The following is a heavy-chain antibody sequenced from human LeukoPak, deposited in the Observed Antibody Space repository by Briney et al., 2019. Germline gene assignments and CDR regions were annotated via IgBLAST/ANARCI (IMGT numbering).Heavy chain of an antibody. CDR3: ARLVTSSSWYHYYYYMDV. CDR1: GYTFTSYG. CDR2: ISAYNGNT. Sequence: ASVKVSCKASGYTFTSYGISWVRQAPGQGLEWMGWISAYNGNTNYAQKLQGRVTMTTDTSTSTAYMELRSLRSDDRAVYYCARLVTSSSWYHYYYYMDVWGKGTTVTISS. D-gene: IGHD6-13*01. V-gene: IGHV1-18*01. J-gene: IGHJ6*03.